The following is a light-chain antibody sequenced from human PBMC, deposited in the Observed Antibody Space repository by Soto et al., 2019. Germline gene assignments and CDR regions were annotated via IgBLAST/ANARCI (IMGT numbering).Light chain of an antibody. Sequence: QSALTQPASVSGSPGQSITISCTGTSSDLGGYNYVSWYQQHPGKATKLTIYEVSNRPSGVSNRFSGSKSGNTASLTISGLQAEDEADYYCSSYTSSSTQVFGTGTKVTV. CDR1: SSDLGGYNY. J-gene: IGLJ1*01. CDR3: SSYTSSSTQV. V-gene: IGLV2-14*01. CDR2: EVS.